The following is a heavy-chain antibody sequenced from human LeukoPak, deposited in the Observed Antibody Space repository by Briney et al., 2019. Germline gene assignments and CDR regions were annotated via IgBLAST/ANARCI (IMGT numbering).Heavy chain of an antibody. CDR2: ISYDGNTK. Sequence: GRSLSLSCAASGFTFSTYAMHWVRQAPGKGLEWVAAISYDGNTKYYADSVRGRFTISRDNSKNTLYLQMNSLRAEDTAVYYCARDAAENYFDYWAQGTVVTVSS. CDR1: GFTFSTYA. CDR3: ARDAAENYFDY. V-gene: IGHV3-30-3*01. J-gene: IGHJ4*02.